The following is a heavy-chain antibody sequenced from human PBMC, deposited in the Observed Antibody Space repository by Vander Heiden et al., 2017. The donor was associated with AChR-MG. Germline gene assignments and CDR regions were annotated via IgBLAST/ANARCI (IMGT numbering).Heavy chain of an antibody. CDR2: INSDGNTT. V-gene: IGHV3-74*03. D-gene: IGHD4-4*01. CDR1: GFTFNTRW. Sequence: EVQLVEPGGGLVEPGGSLRLSCAASGFTFNTRWMHWVRQAPGKGLVWVSYINSDGNTTTYADSVKGRFTISRDNAKNTVYLQTNSLRVEDNGLYYCARDNSYGVDGWGQGTTVTGSS. CDR3: ARDNSYGVDG. J-gene: IGHJ6*02.